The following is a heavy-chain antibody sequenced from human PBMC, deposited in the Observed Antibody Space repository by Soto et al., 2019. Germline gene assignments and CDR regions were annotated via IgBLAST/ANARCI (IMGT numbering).Heavy chain of an antibody. CDR1: GGSISSGDYY. D-gene: IGHD3-3*01. Sequence: SETLSLTCTVSGGSISSGDYYWSWIRQPPGKGLEWIGYIYYSGSTYYNPSLKSRVTISVDTSKNQFSLKLSPVTAADTAVYYCARSYYDFWSGYYTPPGWFDPWGQGTLVTV. J-gene: IGHJ5*02. V-gene: IGHV4-30-4*01. CDR2: IYYSGST. CDR3: ARSYYDFWSGYYTPPGWFDP.